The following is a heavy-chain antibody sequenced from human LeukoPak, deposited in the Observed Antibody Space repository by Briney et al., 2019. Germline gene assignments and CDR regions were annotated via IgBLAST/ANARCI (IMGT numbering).Heavy chain of an antibody. CDR2: VIPIFGTA. Sequence: SSVKVSCKASGGTFSSYAISWVRQAPAQEREWMGGVIPIFGTANYAQKFQGRVTITADKSTSTAYMELSSLRSEETAVYYCAREGVYSGSYYDYWGQGTLVTVSS. D-gene: IGHD1-26*01. J-gene: IGHJ4*02. CDR1: GGTFSSYA. CDR3: AREGVYSGSYYDY. V-gene: IGHV1-69*06.